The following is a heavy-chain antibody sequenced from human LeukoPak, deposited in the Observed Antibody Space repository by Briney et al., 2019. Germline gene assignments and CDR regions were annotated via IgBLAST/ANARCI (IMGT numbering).Heavy chain of an antibody. J-gene: IGHJ3*02. CDR3: AKLPTVYGVADSFDM. Sequence: GGSLRLSCKASGFTFSSYDMSWVRQAPGKGLEWVSGLNENGLKTEYADSVKGRFIISRDNSRSTLYLQMNSLKVDDTAVYYCAKLPTVYGVADSFDMWGQGTTVIVSS. CDR1: GFTFSSYD. D-gene: IGHD2-8*01. V-gene: IGHV3-23*01. CDR2: LNENGLKT.